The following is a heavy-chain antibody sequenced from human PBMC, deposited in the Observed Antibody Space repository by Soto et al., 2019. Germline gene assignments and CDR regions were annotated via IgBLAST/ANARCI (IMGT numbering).Heavy chain of an antibody. CDR2: ISSSSSYI. CDR1: GFTFSSYS. J-gene: IGHJ4*02. D-gene: IGHD2-15*01. V-gene: IGHV3-21*01. Sequence: GGSLRLSCAASGFTFSSYSMNWFRQAPGKGLEWVSSISSSSSYIYYADSVKGRFTISRDNAKNSLYLQMNSLRAEDTAVYYCARVQVAATVDYWGQGTLVTVSS. CDR3: ARVQVAATVDY.